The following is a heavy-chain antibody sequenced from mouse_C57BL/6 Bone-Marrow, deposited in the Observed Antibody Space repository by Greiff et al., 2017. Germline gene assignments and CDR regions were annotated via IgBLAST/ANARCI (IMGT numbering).Heavy chain of an antibody. CDR2: IYPGSGST. CDR3: ATPYYSNYWYFDV. V-gene: IGHV1-55*01. J-gene: IGHJ1*03. Sequence: QVQLQQSGAELVKPGASVKMSCKASGYTFTSYWITWVKQRPGQGLEWIGDIYPGSGSTNYNEKFKRKVTLTGDTSSSTAYMQLSSLTSEDSAVYYCATPYYSNYWYFDVWGTGTTVTVSS. D-gene: IGHD2-5*01. CDR1: GYTFTSYW.